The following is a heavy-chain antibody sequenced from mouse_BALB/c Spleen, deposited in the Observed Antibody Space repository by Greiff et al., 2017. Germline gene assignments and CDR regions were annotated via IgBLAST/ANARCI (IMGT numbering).Heavy chain of an antibody. J-gene: IGHJ4*01. CDR3: ARGDYYYAMDY. V-gene: IGHV1-82*01. CDR1: GYAFSSSW. Sequence: QVQLQQSGPELVKPGASVKISCKASGYAFSSSWMNWVKQRPGQGLEWIGRIYPGDGDTNYNGKFKGKATLTADKSSSTAYMQLSSLTSVDSAVYFCARGDYYYAMDYWGQGTSVTVSS. CDR2: IYPGDGDT.